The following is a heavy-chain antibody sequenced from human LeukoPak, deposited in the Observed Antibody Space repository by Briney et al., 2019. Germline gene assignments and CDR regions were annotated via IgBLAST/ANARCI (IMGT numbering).Heavy chain of an antibody. J-gene: IGHJ3*02. CDR2: INHSGST. CDR3: ANGRQDYDDAFDI. V-gene: IGHV4-34*01. Sequence: SETLSLTCAVYDGSFIGYYWSWIRQPPGKGLEWIGEINHSGSTNYNPSLKSRVTISVDTSKNQFSLKLSSMTAADTAVYYCANGRQDYDDAFDIWGQGTMVTVSS. D-gene: IGHD4-17*01. CDR1: DGSFIGYY.